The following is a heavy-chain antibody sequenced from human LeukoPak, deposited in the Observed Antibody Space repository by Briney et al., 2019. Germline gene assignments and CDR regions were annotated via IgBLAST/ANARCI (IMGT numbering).Heavy chain of an antibody. J-gene: IGHJ4*02. V-gene: IGHV3-30*04. CDR3: AREYIGYDSLTGYPTYYFDY. CDR2: ISYDGSNK. CDR1: GFTFRSYA. Sequence: PGRSLRLSCAASGFTFRSYAMHWVRQAPGKGLEWVAVISYDGSNKYYADSVKGRFTISRDNSKNTLYLQMNSLRAEDTAVYYCAREYIGYDSLTGYPTYYFDYWGQGTLVTVSS. D-gene: IGHD3-9*01.